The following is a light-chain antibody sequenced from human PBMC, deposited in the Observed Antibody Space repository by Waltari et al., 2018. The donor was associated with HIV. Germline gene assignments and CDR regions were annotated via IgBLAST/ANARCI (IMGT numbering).Light chain of an antibody. CDR1: SFHIGSNF. CDR3: AAWDDSLSGFYV. Sequence: QSVLTQPPSASGTPGQRVTIRCSGSSFHIGSNFVYWYQQLPGAAPKLLIYRNNQRPSGVPDRCSGSKSGTSASLAISGLRSEDEADYYCAAWDDSLSGFYVVGTGTKVTVL. CDR2: RNN. J-gene: IGLJ1*01. V-gene: IGLV1-47*01.